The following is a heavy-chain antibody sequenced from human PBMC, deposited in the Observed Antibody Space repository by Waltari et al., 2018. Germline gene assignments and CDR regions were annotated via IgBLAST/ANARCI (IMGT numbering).Heavy chain of an antibody. CDR1: GFTFNTYA. D-gene: IGHD1-26*01. Sequence: EVQLLESGGGLVQPGGSLRLSCAASGFTFNTYAMIWVRQAPGKGLEWVSAIAAGGTIYYAGSVKGRFTISRDNSKTTVYLQMNNLRTEDTALYYCARDASENYLRYFDPWGQGTLVTVSS. J-gene: IGHJ5*02. CDR2: IAAGGTI. CDR3: ARDASENYLRYFDP. V-gene: IGHV3-23*01.